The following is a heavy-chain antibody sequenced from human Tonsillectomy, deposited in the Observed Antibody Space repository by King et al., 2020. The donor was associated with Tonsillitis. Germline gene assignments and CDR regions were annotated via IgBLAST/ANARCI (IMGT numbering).Heavy chain of an antibody. Sequence: TLKESGPTLVKPTQTLTLTCTFSGFSLTTSGVGVGWIRQPPGKALEWLALIYWDDDKRYSPSLKSRLTITKDTSKNQVVLTMTNIDPVETGTYYCANRFIIGYRSGRQTNDYYYAMDVWGQGTTVTVSS. CDR3: ANRFIIGYRSGRQTNDYYYAMDV. CDR1: GFSLTTSGVG. V-gene: IGHV2-5*02. CDR2: IYWDDDK. D-gene: IGHD2-15*01. J-gene: IGHJ6*02.